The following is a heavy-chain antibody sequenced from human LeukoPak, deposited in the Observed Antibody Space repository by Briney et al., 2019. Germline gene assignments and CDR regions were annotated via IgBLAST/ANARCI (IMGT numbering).Heavy chain of an antibody. D-gene: IGHD3-10*01. Sequence: GGSLRLSCVASGFTVSSNHMSWVRQAPGKGLEWVGRIKTKTDGGTTDYAAPVKGRFTISRDDSKNTLYLQMNSLKIEDTAVYYCATDRPWRGVYWGQGTLVTVSS. J-gene: IGHJ4*02. CDR2: IKTKTDGGTT. V-gene: IGHV3-15*01. CDR3: ATDRPWRGVY. CDR1: GFTVSSNH.